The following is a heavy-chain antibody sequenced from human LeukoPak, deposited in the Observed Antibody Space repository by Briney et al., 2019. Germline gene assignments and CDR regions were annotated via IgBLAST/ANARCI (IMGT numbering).Heavy chain of an antibody. J-gene: IGHJ4*02. Sequence: GESLKISCEGSGYSFTNYWIGWVRQMPGKGLGWMGAFYPGDSDTRYSPSFRGLVTISADKSISTAYLQWNTLQASDTAMYYCVRSRGYCTDGSCYDFDYWGQGTLVTVSS. D-gene: IGHD2-15*01. CDR3: VRSRGYCTDGSCYDFDY. CDR2: FYPGDSDT. V-gene: IGHV5-51*01. CDR1: GYSFTNYW.